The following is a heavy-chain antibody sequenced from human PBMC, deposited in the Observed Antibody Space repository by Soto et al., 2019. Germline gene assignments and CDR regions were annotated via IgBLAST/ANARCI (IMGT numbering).Heavy chain of an antibody. CDR1: GGTFSSYT. CDR2: IIPILGIA. D-gene: IGHD6-19*01. Sequence: QVQLVQSGAEVKKPGSSVKVSCKASGGTFSSYTISWVRQAPGQGLEWMGRIIPILGIANYAQKFQGRVTITADKSTSTAYMELSSLRSEDTAVYCCAREYSSGPIDYWGQGTLVTVSS. V-gene: IGHV1-69*08. CDR3: AREYSSGPIDY. J-gene: IGHJ4*02.